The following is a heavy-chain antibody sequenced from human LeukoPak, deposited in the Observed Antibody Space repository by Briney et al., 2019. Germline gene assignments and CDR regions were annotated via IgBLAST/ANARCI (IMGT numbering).Heavy chain of an antibody. CDR1: GDPINIHTDYK. CDR3: AREYSAFDY. CDR2: VYYTGNT. V-gene: IGHV4-61*08. Sequence: SETLSLTCTVPGDPINIHTDYKWTWIRQPPGKGLEWIGYVYYTGNTNYNPSFQSRVTISVDTSKNQFSLKLTSVTAADTAVYYCAREYSAFDYCGQGTLVTVSS. J-gene: IGHJ4*02. D-gene: IGHD5-12*01.